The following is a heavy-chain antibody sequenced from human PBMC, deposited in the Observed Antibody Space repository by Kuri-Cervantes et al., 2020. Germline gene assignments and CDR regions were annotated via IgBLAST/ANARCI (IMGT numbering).Heavy chain of an antibody. CDR1: GFTFSDYY. CDR2: ISYDGSNK. J-gene: IGHJ4*02. CDR3: AKNSVSAAGDF. Sequence: GESLKISCAASGFTFSDYYMSWIRQAPGKGLEWVAVISYDGSNKYYADSVKGRFTISRDNSKNTLYLQMNSLRAEDTAVYYCAKNSVSAAGDFWGQGTLVTVSS. V-gene: IGHV3-30*18. D-gene: IGHD6-13*01.